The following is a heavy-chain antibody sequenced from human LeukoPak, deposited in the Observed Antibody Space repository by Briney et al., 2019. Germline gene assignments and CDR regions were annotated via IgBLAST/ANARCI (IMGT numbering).Heavy chain of an antibody. CDR1: GFSLSDHY. D-gene: IGHD3-10*01. Sequence: PGGSLRLSCAASGFSLSDHYMSWIRQDPGKGLEWVSYIHSSGTDIYYADSVKGRFTISRDNAKNSLYLQMNSLRAEDTAVYYCARGHYGLDYWGQGTPVTVSS. V-gene: IGHV3-11*01. CDR3: ARGHYGLDY. J-gene: IGHJ4*02. CDR2: IHSSGTDI.